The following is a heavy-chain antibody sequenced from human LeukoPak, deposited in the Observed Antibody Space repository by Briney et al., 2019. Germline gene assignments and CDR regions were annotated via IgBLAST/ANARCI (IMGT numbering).Heavy chain of an antibody. V-gene: IGHV3-64D*06. CDR2: ISSNGGST. CDR3: VKDHYCSSTSCSNNWSDP. D-gene: IGHD2-2*01. Sequence: GGSLRLSCSASGFTFSSCAMHWLRQAPGKGLEYVSAISSNGGSTYYADSVKGRFSISRDNSKNTLYLQMSSLRAEDTAVYYCVKDHYCSSTSCSNNWSDPWGQGTLVTVSS. J-gene: IGHJ5*02. CDR1: GFTFSSCA.